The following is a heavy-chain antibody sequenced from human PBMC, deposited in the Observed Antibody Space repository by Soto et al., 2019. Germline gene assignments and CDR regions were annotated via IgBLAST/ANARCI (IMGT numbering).Heavy chain of an antibody. V-gene: IGHV2-26*01. CDR3: ARMNVDSYQFYYAMDV. CDR1: GFSLTTGKMG. Sequence: SGPTLVNPTETLTLTCTVSGFSLTTGKMGVSWIRQPPGKALEWLAHIFSDNERSYSTSLQGRLTISKDTSGSQVVLSMTNVDPVDTATYYCARMNVDSYQFYYAMDVWGQGTTVTAP. CDR2: IFSDNER. J-gene: IGHJ6*02. D-gene: IGHD4-17*01.